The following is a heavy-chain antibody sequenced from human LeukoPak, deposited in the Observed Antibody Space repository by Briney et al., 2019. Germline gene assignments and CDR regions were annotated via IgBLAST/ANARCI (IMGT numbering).Heavy chain of an antibody. CDR3: ARVGKSMDWNYGELDY. Sequence: ASVTVSCKASGYTFTSYDINWVRQATGQGLEWMGWMNPNSGNTGYAQKFQGRVTMTRNTSISTAYMELSSLRSEDTAVYYCARVGKSMDWNYGELDYWGQGTLVTVSS. V-gene: IGHV1-8*01. D-gene: IGHD1-7*01. CDR2: MNPNSGNT. CDR1: GYTFTSYD. J-gene: IGHJ4*02.